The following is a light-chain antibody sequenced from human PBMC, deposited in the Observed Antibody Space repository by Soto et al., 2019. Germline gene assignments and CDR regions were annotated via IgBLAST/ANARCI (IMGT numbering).Light chain of an antibody. V-gene: IGKV4-1*01. CDR2: WAS. CDR1: LSDIYSSNNKNY. J-gene: IGKJ4*01. CDR3: QQYYSAALT. Sequence: MVMARSLNDRTGSVWGRGIDHGGCRLSDIYSSNNKNYLAWYQQKPGQPPKLLIYWASTRESGVPARFSDSGSGTDFTLPISSLPAEAVAVYYCQQYYSAALTFGGGTKVDIK.